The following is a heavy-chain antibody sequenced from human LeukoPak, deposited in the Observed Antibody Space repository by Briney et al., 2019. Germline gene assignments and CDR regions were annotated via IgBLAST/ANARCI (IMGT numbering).Heavy chain of an antibody. CDR3: ASACGGDCYSRYWFDP. D-gene: IGHD2-21*02. CDR1: GFTFSSYS. Sequence: GGSLRLSCAASGFTFSSYSMNWVRQAPGKGLEWVSYISSSGSTIYYADSVKGRFTISRDNAKNSLYLQMNSLGAEDTAVYYCASACGGDCYSRYWFDPWGQGTLVTVSS. CDR2: ISSSGSTI. J-gene: IGHJ5*02. V-gene: IGHV3-48*01.